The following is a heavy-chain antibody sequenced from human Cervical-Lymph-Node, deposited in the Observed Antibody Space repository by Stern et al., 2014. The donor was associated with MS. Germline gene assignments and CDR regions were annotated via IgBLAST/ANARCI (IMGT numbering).Heavy chain of an antibody. CDR2: VSPNSGTT. Sequence: VQLVQSGAAVKKPGTSVKVSCKASGYTLTNHYIHWVRQAPGQGLEWMGIVSPNSGTTAYAQRFQGRLTMTRDTSTSTFYLDLSSLTSEDTAVYFCARDIAAAATGFDYWGQGTLVTVSS. CDR1: GYTLTNHY. J-gene: IGHJ4*02. CDR3: ARDIAAAATGFDY. D-gene: IGHD6-13*01. V-gene: IGHV1-46*01.